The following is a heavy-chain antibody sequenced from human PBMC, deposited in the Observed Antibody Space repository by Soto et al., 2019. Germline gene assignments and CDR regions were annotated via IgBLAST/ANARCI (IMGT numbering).Heavy chain of an antibody. CDR2: ISYDGRNK. J-gene: IGHJ6*02. CDR1: GFTFSSYA. Sequence: QVQLVESGGGVVQPGRSLRLSCAASGFTFSSYAMHWARQAPGKGLGWVAVISYDGRNKYYADSVKGRFTISRDNSKNTLYLEMNSLRVEDTAVYHCVRDTAYCSGGTCYSSHDMDVWGQGTTVTVSS. CDR3: VRDTAYCSGGTCYSSHDMDV. V-gene: IGHV3-30*04. D-gene: IGHD2-15*01.